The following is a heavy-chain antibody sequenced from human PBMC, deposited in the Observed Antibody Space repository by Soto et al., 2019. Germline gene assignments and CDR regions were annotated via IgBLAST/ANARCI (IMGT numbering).Heavy chain of an antibody. CDR1: GYSFTSYW. J-gene: IGHJ3*02. Sequence: PGESLKISCKGSGYSFTSYWIGWVRQMPGKGLEWMGIIYPGDSDTRYSPSFQGQVTISADKSISTAYLQWSSLKASDTAMYYCARQREKCSSGSCYVHDAFDIWGQGTMVTVSS. CDR3: ARQREKCSSGSCYVHDAFDI. V-gene: IGHV5-51*01. D-gene: IGHD2-15*01. CDR2: IYPGDSDT.